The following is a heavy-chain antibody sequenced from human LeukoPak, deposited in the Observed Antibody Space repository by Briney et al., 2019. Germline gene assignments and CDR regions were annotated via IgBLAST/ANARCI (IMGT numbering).Heavy chain of an antibody. CDR1: GFTFDDYG. CDR2: INWNGGST. Sequence: PGGSLRLSCAASGFTFDDYGMSWDRQAPGKGLEWVSGINWNGGSTGYADSVKGRFTISRDNAKNSLYLQMNSLRAEDTAVYYCASARYDSSGYYSFDYWGQGTLVTVSS. J-gene: IGHJ4*02. V-gene: IGHV3-20*04. CDR3: ASARYDSSGYYSFDY. D-gene: IGHD3-22*01.